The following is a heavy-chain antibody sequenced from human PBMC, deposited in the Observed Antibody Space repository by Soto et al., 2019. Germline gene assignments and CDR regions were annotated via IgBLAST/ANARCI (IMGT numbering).Heavy chain of an antibody. V-gene: IGHV4-31*03. Sequence: QVQLQESGPGLVKPSQTLSLTCTVSGGSISSGGYYWSWIRQHPGKGLEWIGYIYHSGTTYYNPSLKSRVTISVDTSKNQFSLKLTSVTAADTAVYYCARVRGNHLLGWVDPWGQGTLVTVSS. J-gene: IGHJ5*02. CDR3: ARVRGNHLLGWVDP. CDR1: GGSISSGGYY. D-gene: IGHD2-2*01. CDR2: IYHSGTT.